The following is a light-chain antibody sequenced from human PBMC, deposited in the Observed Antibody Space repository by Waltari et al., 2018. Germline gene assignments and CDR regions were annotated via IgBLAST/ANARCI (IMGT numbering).Light chain of an antibody. V-gene: IGKV1-33*01. CDR2: DAS. CDR3: QQLNSYSLIT. CDR1: QDISNY. J-gene: IGKJ5*01. Sequence: DIQMTQSPSSLSASVGQRVTISSQASQDISNYLNWYQQKPGQAPKLLIYDASNLETGVPSKFSGSGSGTHFTFTISSLQPEDIATYYCQQLNSYSLITFGQGTRLEIK.